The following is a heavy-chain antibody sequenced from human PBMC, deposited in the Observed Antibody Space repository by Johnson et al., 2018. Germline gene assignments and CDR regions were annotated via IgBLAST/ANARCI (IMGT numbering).Heavy chain of an antibody. V-gene: IGHV1-3*01. J-gene: IGHJ4*02. CDR3: VSVDYDFWSGYYPPFY. CDR2: INAGNGNT. CDR1: GYTFTRYA. Sequence: QVQLVESGAEVKKPGASVKVSCKASGYTFTRYAMHWVRQAPGQRLEWMGWINAGNGNTEYSQRLQGRVTITRDRPASTAYMELGSLRSEDTAVYYCVSVDYDFWSGYYPPFYWGQGTLVTVSS. D-gene: IGHD3-3*01.